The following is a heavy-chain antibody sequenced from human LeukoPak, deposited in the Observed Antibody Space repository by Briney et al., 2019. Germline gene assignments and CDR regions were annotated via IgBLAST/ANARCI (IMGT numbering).Heavy chain of an antibody. V-gene: IGHV3-49*03. D-gene: IGHD3-22*01. CDR3: ARTYYYETSGWKPDY. Sequence: GGSLRLSCTASGFTFGDYAVTWFRQAPGKGLEWTAFIRTKTHGGTTEYAASVKGGFTISRDDSETIAYLQMHSLTTEDTAMYYCARTYYYETSGWKPDYWGQGTLVTVSS. J-gene: IGHJ4*02. CDR1: GFTFGDYA. CDR2: IRTKTHGGTT.